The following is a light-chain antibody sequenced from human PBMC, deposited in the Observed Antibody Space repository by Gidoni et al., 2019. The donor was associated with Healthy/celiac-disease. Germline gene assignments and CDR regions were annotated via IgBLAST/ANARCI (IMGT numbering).Light chain of an antibody. Sequence: SYRLTPPPSVAVAPGQTGRITCRGNNMRSKNVHWYQQKPGQAPVLVVYDDSDRPSWIPERFSGSNSGNTATLTISRVEDGDEADYYCQVWNSSSDHVVFGGGTKLTVL. V-gene: IGLV3-21*02. CDR1: NMRSKN. CDR3: QVWNSSSDHVV. J-gene: IGLJ2*01. CDR2: DDS.